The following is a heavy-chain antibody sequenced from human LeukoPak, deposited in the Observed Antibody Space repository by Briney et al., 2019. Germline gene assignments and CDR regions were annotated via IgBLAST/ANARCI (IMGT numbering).Heavy chain of an antibody. J-gene: IGHJ4*02. D-gene: IGHD3-3*01. CDR3: AKSYRGSGYYLFDDYFDY. CDR2: ISGSGGIT. Sequence: GGALRLSCAASGVTFSSYAMNWVRQAPGEGLEWVSAISGSGGITYYADSVKGRFTISRDNSKNTLYLQMNSLRAEDTAVYYCAKSYRGSGYYLFDDYFDYWGQGTLVTVSS. V-gene: IGHV3-23*01. CDR1: GVTFSSYA.